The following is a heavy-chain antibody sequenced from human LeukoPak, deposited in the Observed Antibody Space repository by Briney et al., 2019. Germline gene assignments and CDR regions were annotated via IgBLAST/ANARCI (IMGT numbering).Heavy chain of an antibody. J-gene: IGHJ3*02. CDR1: GYTFSNFG. CDR2: ISVYNDDT. D-gene: IGHD2-15*01. Sequence: ASVNVSYTASGYTFSNFGISWVRQAPGQGLEGMGWISVYNDDTHYAQKFQGRVTMTTDTSTNTAYMDLRSLRSDDTAMYYCAKDFYNSGGRWYDCFDIWGQETMVTVSS. V-gene: IGHV1-18*01. CDR3: AKDFYNSGGRWYDCFDI.